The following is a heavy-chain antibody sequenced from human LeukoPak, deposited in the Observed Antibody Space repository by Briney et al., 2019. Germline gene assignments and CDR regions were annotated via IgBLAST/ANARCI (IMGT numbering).Heavy chain of an antibody. CDR1: GGSISSYY. V-gene: IGHV4-59*01. D-gene: IGHD3-10*01. CDR2: IYYSGST. Sequence: PSETLSLTCTVSGGSISSYYWSWIRQPPGKGLEWIGYIYYSGSTNYNPSLKSRVTISVDTSKNQFSLKLSSVTAADTAVYYCARRIGSGSYYIEYYYYYMDVWGKGTTVTISS. CDR3: ARRIGSGSYYIEYYYYYMDV. J-gene: IGHJ6*03.